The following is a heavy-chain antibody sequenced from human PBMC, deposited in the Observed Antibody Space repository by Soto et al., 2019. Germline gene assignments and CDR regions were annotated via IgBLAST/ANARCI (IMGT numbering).Heavy chain of an antibody. Sequence: GGSLRLSCAASGFTFSSYGMHWVRQAPGKGLEWVAVISYDGSNKYYADSVKGRFTISRDNSKNTLYLQMNSLRAEDTAVYYCAKDGGQCGGDCYHAFDIWGQGTMVTVSS. CDR2: ISYDGSNK. D-gene: IGHD2-21*02. J-gene: IGHJ3*02. V-gene: IGHV3-30*18. CDR1: GFTFSSYG. CDR3: AKDGGQCGGDCYHAFDI.